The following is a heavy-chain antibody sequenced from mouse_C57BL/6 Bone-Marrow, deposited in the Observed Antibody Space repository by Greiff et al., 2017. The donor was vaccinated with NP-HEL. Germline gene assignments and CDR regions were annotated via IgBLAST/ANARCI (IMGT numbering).Heavy chain of an antibody. Sequence: QVQLQQPGAELVKPGASVKLSCKASGYTFTSYLMHWVKQRPGRGLEWIGRIDPNSGGTKYNEKFKSKATLTVDKSASTAYMQLNSLTSEDSAVYYFAGYYYGSSSFDYWGQGTTLTVSS. CDR2: IDPNSGGT. CDR1: GYTFTSYL. J-gene: IGHJ2*01. V-gene: IGHV1-72*01. D-gene: IGHD1-1*01. CDR3: AGYYYGSSSFDY.